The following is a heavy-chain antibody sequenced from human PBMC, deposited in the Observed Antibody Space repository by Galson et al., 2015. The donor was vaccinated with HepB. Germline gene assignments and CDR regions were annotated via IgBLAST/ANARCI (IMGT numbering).Heavy chain of an antibody. V-gene: IGHV3-33*08. CDR2: ISYDGNEK. Sequence: SLRLSCAASGLTFSSYGMHWVRQAPGKGLEWVSFISYDGNEKSYGGSVKGRFTISRDNSKNTLSLQMNTLRAEDTSVYYCARDYGSGMDVWGQGTTVTVSS. D-gene: IGHD3-10*01. CDR1: GLTFSSYG. J-gene: IGHJ6*02. CDR3: ARDYGSGMDV.